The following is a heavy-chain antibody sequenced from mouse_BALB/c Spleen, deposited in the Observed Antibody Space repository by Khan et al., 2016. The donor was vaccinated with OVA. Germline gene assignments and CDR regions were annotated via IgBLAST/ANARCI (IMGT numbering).Heavy chain of an antibody. D-gene: IGHD2-1*01. CDR1: GFTLISYG. Sequence: VQLKESGPGLVAPSQSLSINCTVSGFTLISYGVHWVRQSPGKGLEWLGIIWAGGSTNYNSALMARLSISKDNSKSQVFLKMNSVQTDDTAMYYSARDDGNYVDVMDYWGQGTSVTVSS. CDR2: IWAGGST. CDR3: ARDDGNYVDVMDY. V-gene: IGHV2-9*02. J-gene: IGHJ4*01.